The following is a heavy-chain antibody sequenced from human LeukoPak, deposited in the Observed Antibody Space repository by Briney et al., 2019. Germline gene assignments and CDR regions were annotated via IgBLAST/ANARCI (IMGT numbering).Heavy chain of an antibody. V-gene: IGHV3-23*01. Sequence: GGSLRLSCAASGFGFKDAVMTWVRQAPGKALEWVSLISFSGANTYYADSVKGRFTISRDNSKSTVSLQMNSLRAEDTAMYYCVKDIQLSYWGQGTLVTVSS. CDR1: GFGFKDAV. D-gene: IGHD3-16*02. CDR2: ISFSGANT. J-gene: IGHJ4*02. CDR3: VKDIQLSY.